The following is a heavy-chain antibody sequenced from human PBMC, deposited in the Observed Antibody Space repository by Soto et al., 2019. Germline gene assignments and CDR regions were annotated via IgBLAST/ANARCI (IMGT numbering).Heavy chain of an antibody. V-gene: IGHV1-3*01. CDR1: GYSFSNYA. D-gene: IGHD2-2*01. CDR3: ARGHLAVVPVASWYYYMDV. CDR2: VNAGNGNT. J-gene: IGHJ6*03. Sequence: ASVKVSCKASGYSFSNYAVHWVRQAPGQGLEWMGWVNAGNGNTRYSQNFQGRVTITGDTSARTAYLELSSLRSEDTAVYYCARGHLAVVPVASWYYYMDVWGKGTTVTVSS.